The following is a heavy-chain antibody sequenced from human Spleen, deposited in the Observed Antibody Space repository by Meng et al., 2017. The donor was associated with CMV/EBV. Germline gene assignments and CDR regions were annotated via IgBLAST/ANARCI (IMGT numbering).Heavy chain of an antibody. D-gene: IGHD5-18*01. Sequence: GGSQRLSCAASGFTFSDYAMTWVRQAPGKGLEWVSTITGAGSTYYADSVKGRFTISRDNSKNTLYLQINSLRAEDTAVYYCATQRLIYGISYGFYFDCWGQGTLVTVSS. CDR2: ITGAGST. J-gene: IGHJ4*02. CDR3: ATQRLIYGISYGFYFDC. CDR1: GFTFSDYA. V-gene: IGHV3-23*01.